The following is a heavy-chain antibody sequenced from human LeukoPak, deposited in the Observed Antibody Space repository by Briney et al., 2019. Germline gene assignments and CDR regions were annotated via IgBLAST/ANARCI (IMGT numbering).Heavy chain of an antibody. CDR2: IRYDGSNK. CDR1: GFTFSSYG. J-gene: IGHJ5*01. CDR3: AKDRHAPGRYCSSTSCFPFDS. D-gene: IGHD2-2*01. V-gene: IGHV3-30*02. Sequence: AGGSLRLSCAASGFTFSSYGMHWVRQAPGKGLEWVAFIRYDGSNKYYADSVKGRFTISRDNSKNTLYLQMNSLRAEDTAVYYCAKDRHAPGRYCSSTSCFPFDSWGQGTLVTVSS.